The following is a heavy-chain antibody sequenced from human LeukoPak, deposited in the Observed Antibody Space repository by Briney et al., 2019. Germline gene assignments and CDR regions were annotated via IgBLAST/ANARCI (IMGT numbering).Heavy chain of an antibody. Sequence: SVKVSCKASGGTFSSYAISWVRQAPGQGLEWMGGIIPIFGTANYAQKFQGRVTITTDESTSTAYMELSSLRSEDTAVYYRARDKGNAVAARPVSWFDPWGQGTLVTVSS. CDR3: ARDKGNAVAARPVSWFDP. CDR2: IIPIFGTA. V-gene: IGHV1-69*05. D-gene: IGHD6-6*01. CDR1: GGTFSSYA. J-gene: IGHJ5*02.